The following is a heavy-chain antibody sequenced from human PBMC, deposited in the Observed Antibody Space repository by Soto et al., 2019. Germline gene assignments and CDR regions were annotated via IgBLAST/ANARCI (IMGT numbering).Heavy chain of an antibody. CDR3: GRGQTAIDV. V-gene: IGHV4-30-4*01. Sequence: SETLSLTCSVPGGTITRGDHFWSWVRQSPGKGLEWLGYIYYSGSTYYNPSLKGRVMMTIDTSKHQFSLNLSSVTAADTAVFYCGRGQTAIDVWGQGTTVT. J-gene: IGHJ6*02. CDR1: GGTITRGDHF. D-gene: IGHD5-18*01. CDR2: IYYSGST.